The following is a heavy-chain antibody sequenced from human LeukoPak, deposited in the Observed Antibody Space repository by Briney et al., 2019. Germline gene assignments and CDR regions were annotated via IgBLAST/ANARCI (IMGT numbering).Heavy chain of an antibody. CDR1: GLTFSNYW. CDR2: INQDGSKE. CDR3: ARWKMELQRNAFDF. J-gene: IGHJ3*01. Sequence: GGSLRLSCAASGLTFSNYWMTWVRQAPGKGLEWVAHINQDGSKEYYMDSVKARFTISRDNAKNSLSLQMNSLRAEDTAVYYCARWKMELQRNAFDFWGQGTVVTVSS. D-gene: IGHD1-26*01. V-gene: IGHV3-7*01.